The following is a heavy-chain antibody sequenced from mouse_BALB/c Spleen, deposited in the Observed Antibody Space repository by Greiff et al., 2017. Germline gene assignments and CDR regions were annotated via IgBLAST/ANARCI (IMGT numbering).Heavy chain of an antibody. J-gene: IGHJ4*01. Sequence: EVQVVESGPGLVKPSQSLSLTCSVTGYSITSGYYWNWIRQFPGNKLEWMGYISYDGSNNYNPSLKNRISITRDTSKNQFFLKLNSVTTEDTATYYCARGGYGVYAMDYWGQGTSVTVSS. CDR3: ARGGYGVYAMDY. CDR1: GYSITSGYY. D-gene: IGHD1-1*02. V-gene: IGHV3-6*02. CDR2: ISYDGSN.